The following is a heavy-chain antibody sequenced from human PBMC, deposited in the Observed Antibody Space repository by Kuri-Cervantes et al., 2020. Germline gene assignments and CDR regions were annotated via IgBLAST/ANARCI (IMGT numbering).Heavy chain of an antibody. D-gene: IGHD3-22*01. CDR3: AREGMNYYDSSGYYSHDGFDI. CDR1: GYTFTSYG. Sequence: ASVKVSCKASGYTFTSYGISWVRQAPGQGLEWMGWISTYNGDTNYAQKLQGRVTMTTDTSTSTAYMELRSLRSDDTAVYYCAREGMNYYDSSGYYSHDGFDIWGQGTMVTVSS. CDR2: ISTYNGDT. V-gene: IGHV1-18*01. J-gene: IGHJ3*02.